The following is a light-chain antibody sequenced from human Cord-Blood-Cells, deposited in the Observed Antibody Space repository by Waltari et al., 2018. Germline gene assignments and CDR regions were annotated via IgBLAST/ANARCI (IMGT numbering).Light chain of an antibody. CDR1: SSDVGSTNL. Sequence: QSALTQPASASGSPGQSITISCTGTSSDVGSTNLVSWYQQHQGKAPKLMIYEGRKRPSGVSNRFSGSKSGNTASLTISGLQAEDEADYYCCSYAGSSTWVFGGGTKLTVL. V-gene: IGLV2-23*01. J-gene: IGLJ3*02. CDR2: EGR. CDR3: CSYAGSSTWV.